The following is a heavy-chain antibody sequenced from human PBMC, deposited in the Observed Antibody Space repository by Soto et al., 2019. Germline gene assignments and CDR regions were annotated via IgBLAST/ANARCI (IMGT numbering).Heavy chain of an antibody. CDR1: GGTFSSYA. V-gene: IGHV1-69*13. CDR3: ARSPRDSSGSYGMDV. D-gene: IGHD3-22*01. Sequence: SVKVSCKASGGTFSSYAISWVRQAPGQGLEWMGGIIPIFGTANYAQKFQGRVTIIADESTSTAYMELSSLRSEDTAVYYCARSPRDSSGSYGMDVWGQGTTVTVSS. J-gene: IGHJ6*02. CDR2: IIPIFGTA.